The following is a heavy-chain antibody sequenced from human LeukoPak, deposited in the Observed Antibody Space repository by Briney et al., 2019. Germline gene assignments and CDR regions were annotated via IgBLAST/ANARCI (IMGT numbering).Heavy chain of an antibody. D-gene: IGHD3-10*01. CDR2: ISAYNGNT. J-gene: IGHJ6*03. V-gene: IGHV1-18*01. CDR3: ARDQSYGSGSYYYYYYMDV. Sequence: GASVKVSCKASGYTFTSYGISWVRQAPGQGLEWMGWISAYNGNTNHAQKLQGRVTMTTDTSTSTAYMELRSLRSDDTAMYYCARDQSYGSGSYYYYYYMDVWGKGTTVTISS. CDR1: GYTFTSYG.